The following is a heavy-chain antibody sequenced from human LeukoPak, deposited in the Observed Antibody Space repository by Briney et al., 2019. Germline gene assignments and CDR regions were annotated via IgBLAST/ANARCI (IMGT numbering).Heavy chain of an antibody. V-gene: IGHV5-51*01. Sequence: GESLKISCKGSGYSFTSYWIGWVRQMPGKGLEWMGIIYPDDSNTRYSPSFQGQVTISADKSINTAYLQWSSLKASDTAIYYCARYANDHSNAGDYWGQGTLVTVSS. D-gene: IGHD4-11*01. CDR2: IYPDDSNT. CDR1: GYSFTSYW. J-gene: IGHJ4*02. CDR3: ARYANDHSNAGDY.